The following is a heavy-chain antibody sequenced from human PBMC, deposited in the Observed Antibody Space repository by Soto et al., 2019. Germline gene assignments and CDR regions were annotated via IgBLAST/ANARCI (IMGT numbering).Heavy chain of an antibody. CDR3: ARVGPYYESRGYYYFDY. D-gene: IGHD3-22*01. Sequence: QVQLVQSGAEVKKPGASVKVSCKASGYTFTSYYMHWVRQAPGQGLEWMGIINPDGGSTSCAQKLQGSVTVTRDTPTTTVYIELSSLRSEDTAVYYCARVGPYYESRGYYYFDYWGQGTPVTVSS. CDR1: GYTFTSYY. V-gene: IGHV1-46*04. CDR2: INPDGGST. J-gene: IGHJ4*02.